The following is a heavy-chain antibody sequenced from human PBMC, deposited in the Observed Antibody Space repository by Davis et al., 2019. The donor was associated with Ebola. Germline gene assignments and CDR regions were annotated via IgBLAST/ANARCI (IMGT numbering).Heavy chain of an antibody. Sequence: GGSLRLSCAASGFTFSSYAMSWVRQAPGKGLEWVSAISGSGGSTYYAASVKGRFTISRDNSKNTLYLQMNSLRAEDTAVYYCAKSPLSTGWLYFDYWGQGTLVTVSS. CDR1: GFTFSSYA. J-gene: IGHJ4*02. CDR2: ISGSGGST. CDR3: AKSPLSTGWLYFDY. D-gene: IGHD6-19*01. V-gene: IGHV3-23*01.